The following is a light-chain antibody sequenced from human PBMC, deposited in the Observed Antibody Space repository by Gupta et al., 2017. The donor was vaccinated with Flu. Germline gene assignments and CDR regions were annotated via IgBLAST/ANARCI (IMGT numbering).Light chain of an antibody. J-gene: IGKJ1*01. CDR3: MQGAHWPWA. Sequence: VVLPESPLTLPVAVGQRAYNSCRSSQSHVYSDVNTVLHWFQQRPGQSPRRLIYLVSHRDSGVPDRFSGSGSGTDFTLKISRVEAEDVGVYFCMQGAHWPWAFGQGTKVEIK. CDR1: QSHVYSDVNTV. CDR2: LVS. V-gene: IGKV2-30*01.